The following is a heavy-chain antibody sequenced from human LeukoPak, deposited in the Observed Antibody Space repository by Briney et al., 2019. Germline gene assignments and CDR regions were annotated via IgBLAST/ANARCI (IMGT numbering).Heavy chain of an antibody. J-gene: IGHJ6*03. CDR2: INTDTGNP. CDR3: ARGIGIGTVLMVHGNMDV. Sequence: ASVKVSCKASGYTFTKYGVYWVRQAPGQGLEWMGWINTDTGNPTYAQGFTGRFVFSLDTSVSTTYLQISSLKPEDTAVYYCARGIGIGTVLMVHGNMDVWGKGTTVTISS. CDR1: GYTFTKYG. D-gene: IGHD2-8*01. V-gene: IGHV7-4-1*02.